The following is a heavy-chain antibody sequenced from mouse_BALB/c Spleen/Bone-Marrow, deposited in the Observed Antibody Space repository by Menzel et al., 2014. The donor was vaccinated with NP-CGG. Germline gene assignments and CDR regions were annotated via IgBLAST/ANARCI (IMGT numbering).Heavy chain of an antibody. CDR3: ARGGYYGYYAMDY. Sequence: EVHLVESGPELVKPGASVKMSCKASGYTFTSYVMHWVKQKPGQGLEWIGYINPYNDGTKYNEKFKGKATLTSDKSSSTAYMELSSLTSEDSAVYYCARGGYYGYYAMDYWGQGTSVTVSS. D-gene: IGHD1-2*01. J-gene: IGHJ4*01. V-gene: IGHV1-14*01. CDR1: GYTFTSYV. CDR2: INPYNDGT.